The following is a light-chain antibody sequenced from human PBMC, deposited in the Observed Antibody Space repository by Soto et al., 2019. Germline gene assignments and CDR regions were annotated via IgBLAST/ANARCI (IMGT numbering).Light chain of an antibody. J-gene: IGKJ4*01. CDR1: RTVNSQ. Sequence: EIVLTQFPASVCLSLGGGATLSCRCSRTVNSQLAWYQQTPGQAPRILIYDAFNRAADIPARFSGSETGTDFTLTINSLQPEDVATYYCQKHNAAPLTFGGGTKVDIK. V-gene: IGKV3D-11*02. CDR2: DAF. CDR3: QKHNAAPLT.